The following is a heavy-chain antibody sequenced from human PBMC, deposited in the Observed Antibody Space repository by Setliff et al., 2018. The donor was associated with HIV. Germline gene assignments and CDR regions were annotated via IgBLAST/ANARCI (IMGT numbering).Heavy chain of an antibody. CDR1: GFSFTNYG. D-gene: IGHD1-26*01. J-gene: IGHJ6*03. CDR3: ARGPNRYSGTYSYYYYMDV. Sequence: GGSLRLSCAASGFSFTNYGMTWVRQAPGKGLEWVSIISYDGSNVNYGDSVKGRFTISRDNSKNTLYLQMNSLRAEDTAVYYCARGPNRYSGTYSYYYYMDVWGKGTTVTVSS. CDR2: ISYDGSNV. V-gene: IGHV3-30*03.